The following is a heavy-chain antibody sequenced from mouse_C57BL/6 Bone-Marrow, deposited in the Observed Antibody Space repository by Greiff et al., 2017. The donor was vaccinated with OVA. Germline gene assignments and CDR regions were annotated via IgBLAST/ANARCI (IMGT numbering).Heavy chain of an antibody. V-gene: IGHV1-26*01. J-gene: IGHJ2*01. Sequence: EVKLQQSGPELVKPGASVKISCKASGYTFTDYYMNWVKQSHGKSLEWIGDINPNNGGTSYNQKFKGKATLTVDKSSSTAYMELRSLTSEDSAVYYCAREILRILYFDYWGQGTTLTVSS. D-gene: IGHD1-1*01. CDR2: INPNNGGT. CDR1: GYTFTDYY. CDR3: AREILRILYFDY.